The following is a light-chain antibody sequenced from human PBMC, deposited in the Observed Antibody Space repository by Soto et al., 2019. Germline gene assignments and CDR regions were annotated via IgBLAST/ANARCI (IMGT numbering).Light chain of an antibody. Sequence: QSVLTQPPSVSAAPGQKVTISCSGSSSNIGNNYVSWYQQLPGTAPKLLIYDNNQRPSGIPDRFSGSKSGTTATLGITGLQTGDEADYHCGTWDSILSAVVFGGGTKLTVL. CDR1: SSNIGNNY. CDR3: GTWDSILSAVV. J-gene: IGLJ2*01. CDR2: DNN. V-gene: IGLV1-51*01.